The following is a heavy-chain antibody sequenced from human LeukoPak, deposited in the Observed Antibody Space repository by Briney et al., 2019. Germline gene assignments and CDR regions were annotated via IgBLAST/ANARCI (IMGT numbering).Heavy chain of an antibody. Sequence: GRSLRLSCAASGFTFDDYAMHWVRQAPGKGLEWVSGISWNSGSIGYADSVKGRFTISRDNAKNSLYLQMNSLRAEVTALYYCAKDIGYGGNSDAFDIWGQGTMVTVSS. CDR3: AKDIGYGGNSDAFDI. CDR2: ISWNSGSI. J-gene: IGHJ3*02. CDR1: GFTFDDYA. D-gene: IGHD4-23*01. V-gene: IGHV3-9*01.